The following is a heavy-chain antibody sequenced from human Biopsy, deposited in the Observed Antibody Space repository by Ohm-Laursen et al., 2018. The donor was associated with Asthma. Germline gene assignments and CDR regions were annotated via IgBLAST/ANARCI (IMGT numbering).Heavy chain of an antibody. CDR1: GGTFNTYV. D-gene: IGHD2-2*01. J-gene: IGHJ4*02. CDR2: INSVFGTT. Sequence: SSVKVSCKSLGGTFNTYVIGWVRQAPGQGLEWTGGINSVFGTTTYPQKFQDRVMITADDSTSTVYMELSSLRSEDTAVYYCARKAGSCISRTCYSLDFWGQGTLVTVSS. CDR3: ARKAGSCISRTCYSLDF. V-gene: IGHV1-69*01.